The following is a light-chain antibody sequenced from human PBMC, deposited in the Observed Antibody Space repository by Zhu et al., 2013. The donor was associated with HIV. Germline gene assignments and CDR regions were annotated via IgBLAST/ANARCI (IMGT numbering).Light chain of an antibody. CDR1: HSVSTKY. CDR3: QERRHWPPVT. J-gene: IGKJ4*01. CDR2: GAF. Sequence: EIVLTQSPGTLSLSPGERATLSCRASHSVSTKYLAWYQQKPGQAPRLLIYGAFNRATGVPDRFSGSGSGTEFALTISSLDPEDFAVYYCQERRHWPPVTFGGGTRVE. V-gene: IGKV3D-20*02.